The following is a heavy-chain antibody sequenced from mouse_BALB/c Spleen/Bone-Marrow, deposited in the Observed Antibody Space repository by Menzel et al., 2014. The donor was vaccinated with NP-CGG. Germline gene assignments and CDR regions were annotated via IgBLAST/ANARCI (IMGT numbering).Heavy chain of an antibody. V-gene: IGHV1-31*01. CDR1: GYSFTGYY. D-gene: IGHD1-1*01. CDR2: INPYNGAT. J-gene: IGHJ2*01. Sequence: DVKLVESGPELVKPGASVKISCKASGYSFTGYYMHWVKQSHVKSLEWIGRINPYNGATSYNQNFKDKASLTVDKSSSTAYMELRSLTSEDSAVYYCARGIYYGGYFDYWGQGTTLTVSS. CDR3: ARGIYYGGYFDY.